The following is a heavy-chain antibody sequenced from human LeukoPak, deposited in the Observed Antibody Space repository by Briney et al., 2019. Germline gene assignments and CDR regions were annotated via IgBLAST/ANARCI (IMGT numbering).Heavy chain of an antibody. D-gene: IGHD5-18*01. CDR2: ISAYNGNT. J-gene: IGHJ3*02. V-gene: IGHV1-18*01. CDR3: ARGRRGYSYGLGAFDI. Sequence: ASVKVSCKASGYTFTSYGISWVRQAPGQGLEWMGWISAYNGNTNYAQKLQGRVTMTTDTSTSTAYMELRSLRSDDTAVYYCARGRRGYSYGLGAFDIWGQGTMVTVSS. CDR1: GYTFTSYG.